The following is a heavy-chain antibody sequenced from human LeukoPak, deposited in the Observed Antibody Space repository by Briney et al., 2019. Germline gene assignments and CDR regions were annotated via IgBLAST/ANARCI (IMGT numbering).Heavy chain of an antibody. CDR3: ARRGVEGSGSYYSNYYYYYYMDV. CDR1: GGSFSGYY. D-gene: IGHD3-10*01. J-gene: IGHJ6*03. V-gene: IGHV4-34*01. CDR2: INHSGST. Sequence: PSETLSLTCAVYGGSFSGYYWSWIRQPPGEGLEWIGEINHSGSTNYNPSLKSRVTISVDTSKNQFSLKLSSVTAADTAMYYCARRGVEGSGSYYSNYYYYYYMDVWGKGTTVTVSS.